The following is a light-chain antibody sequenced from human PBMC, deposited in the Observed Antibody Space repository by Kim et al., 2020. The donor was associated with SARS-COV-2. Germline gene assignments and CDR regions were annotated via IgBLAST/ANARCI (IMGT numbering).Light chain of an antibody. V-gene: IGLV2-14*03. CDR2: DVS. CDR3: SSYTSSSTLGV. J-gene: IGLJ3*02. CDR1: SSDVGGYNY. Sequence: ITIPCTGTSSDVGGYNYVPWYQQHPGKAPKLMIYDVSNRPSGVSNRFSGSKSGNTASLTISGLQAEDEADYYCSSYTSSSTLGVFGGGTKLTVL.